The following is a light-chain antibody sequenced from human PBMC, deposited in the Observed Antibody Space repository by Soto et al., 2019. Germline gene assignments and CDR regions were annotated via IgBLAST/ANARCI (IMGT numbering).Light chain of an antibody. CDR2: ETS. CDR3: QQRNTWRDT. Sequence: EIALNQSPAMLHLSQEDRATLSCRASQSVSNYLSWYQQKPGLAPRLLMYETSRRPTGIPARFSGSGSGTDFTLTIISLEPEDFAVYYCQQRNTWRDTFGRGTRLEIK. J-gene: IGKJ5*01. V-gene: IGKV3-11*01. CDR1: QSVSNY.